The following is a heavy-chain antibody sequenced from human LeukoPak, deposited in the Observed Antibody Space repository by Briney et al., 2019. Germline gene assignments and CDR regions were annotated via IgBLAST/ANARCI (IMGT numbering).Heavy chain of an antibody. CDR1: GFTFSSYW. CDR2: INSDGSST. D-gene: IGHD5-12*01. V-gene: IGHV3-74*01. Sequence: PGGSLRLSCAASGFTFSSYWMHWVRQAPGKGLVWVSRINSDGSSTSYADSVKGRFTISRDNAKNTVYLQMNSLRVGDTAVYYCVRDWHHYDFDSWGQGTLVTVSS. J-gene: IGHJ5*01. CDR3: VRDWHHYDFDS.